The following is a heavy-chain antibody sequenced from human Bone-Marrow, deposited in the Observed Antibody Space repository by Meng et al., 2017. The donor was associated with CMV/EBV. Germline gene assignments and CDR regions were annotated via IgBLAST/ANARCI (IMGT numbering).Heavy chain of an antibody. CDR1: GGSFSNYY. CDR3: AGDGYDTLDY. V-gene: IGHV4-34*01. Sequence: GSLRLSCAVYGGSFSNYYWSWIRQPPGKGLEWIGEINHSGSTNYNPSLKSRVTISVDTSKNQFSLKLSSVTAADTAVYYCAGDGYDTLDYWGQGTLVTVSS. D-gene: IGHD2-15*01. CDR2: INHSGST. J-gene: IGHJ4*02.